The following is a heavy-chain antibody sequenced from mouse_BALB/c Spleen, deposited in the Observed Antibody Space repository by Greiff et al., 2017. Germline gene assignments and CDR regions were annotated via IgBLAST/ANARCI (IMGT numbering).Heavy chain of an antibody. CDR1: GFTFSSFG. J-gene: IGHJ4*01. CDR3: ARCRYDDAMDY. CDR2: ISSGSSTI. D-gene: IGHD2-14*01. Sequence: EVKLVESGGGLVQPGGSRKLSCAASGFTFSSFGMHWVRQAPEKGLEWVAYISSGSSTIYYADTVKGRFTISRDNPKNTLFLQMTSLRSEDTAMYYCARCRYDDAMDYWGQGTSVTVSS. V-gene: IGHV5-17*02.